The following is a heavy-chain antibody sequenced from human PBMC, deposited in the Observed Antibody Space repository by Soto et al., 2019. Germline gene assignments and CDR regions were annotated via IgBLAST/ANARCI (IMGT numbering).Heavy chain of an antibody. Sequence: GGSLRLSCSASGFTFSSYAMHWVRQAPGKGLEYVSAISSNGGSTYYADSVKGRFTISRDNSKNTLYLQMSSLRAEDTAVYYCVKDRYLATDYYGMDVWGQGTTVTVSS. J-gene: IGHJ6*02. V-gene: IGHV3-64D*08. D-gene: IGHD3-16*02. CDR1: GFTFSSYA. CDR2: ISSNGGST. CDR3: VKDRYLATDYYGMDV.